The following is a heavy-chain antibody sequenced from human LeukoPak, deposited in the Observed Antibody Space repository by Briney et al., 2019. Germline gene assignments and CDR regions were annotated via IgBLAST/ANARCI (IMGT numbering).Heavy chain of an antibody. V-gene: IGHV4-59*08. CDR1: VGSISSVY. Sequence: SETLSLTRTVSVGSISSVYGSCIPQPPGKALECMGNIYHSGGTNYNRTLKSRVTISVDTSKTKFSLKLSSVTAADTVVYYCARQGRNRDFCSSISCHYFDFWGQGALATVSS. D-gene: IGHD2-2*01. CDR3: ARQGRNRDFCSSISCHYFDF. J-gene: IGHJ4*02. CDR2: IYHSGGT.